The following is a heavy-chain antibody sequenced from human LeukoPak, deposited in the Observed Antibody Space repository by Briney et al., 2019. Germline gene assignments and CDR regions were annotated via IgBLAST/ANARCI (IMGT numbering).Heavy chain of an antibody. CDR2: ISSSGTGT. Sequence: QTGGSLRLSCAASGFTYSSYVMIWVRQAPGKGLEWVSVISSSGTGTDYADSVKGRLTISRDNSKNTLYLQMNSLRAEDTAVYWCAKDRQGSGSSGSHYYYIMDVWGQGTTVTVSS. D-gene: IGHD3-10*01. J-gene: IGHJ6*02. CDR3: AKDRQGSGSSGSHYYYIMDV. CDR1: GFTYSSYV. V-gene: IGHV3-23*01.